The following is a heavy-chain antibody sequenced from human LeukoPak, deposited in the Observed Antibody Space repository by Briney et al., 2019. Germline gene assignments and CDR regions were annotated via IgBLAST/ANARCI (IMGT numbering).Heavy chain of an antibody. Sequence: PSETLSLTCAVSGGSVYSYYWSWIRHPPGKGLEWIAYVNSSGSADYNASLRSRVTLSVGTSKNQVTLRLTSVTAADTAVYYCARLSDVYSGTYLLDPWGQGTLVTVSS. CDR3: ARLSDVYSGTYLLDP. V-gene: IGHV4-59*08. D-gene: IGHD1-26*01. CDR1: GGSVYSYY. J-gene: IGHJ5*02. CDR2: VNSSGSA.